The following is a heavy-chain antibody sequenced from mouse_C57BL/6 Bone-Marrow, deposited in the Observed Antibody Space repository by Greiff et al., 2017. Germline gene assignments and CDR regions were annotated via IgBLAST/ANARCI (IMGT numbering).Heavy chain of an antibody. CDR2: IHPNSGST. Sequence: QVQLQQPGAELVKPGASVKLSCKASGYTFTSYWMHWVKQRPGPGLEWIGMIHPNSGSTNYNEKFKSKATLTVDKSSSTAYMQLSSLTSEDSAVYYCARWGWLHSWFAYWGQGTLVTVSA. CDR3: ARWGWLHSWFAY. D-gene: IGHD2-2*01. V-gene: IGHV1-64*01. J-gene: IGHJ3*01. CDR1: GYTFTSYW.